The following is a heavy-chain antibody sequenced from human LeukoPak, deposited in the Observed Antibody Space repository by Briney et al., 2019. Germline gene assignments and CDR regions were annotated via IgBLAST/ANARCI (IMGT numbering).Heavy chain of an antibody. Sequence: PGGSLRLSCAASGFTFSSYAMSWVRQAPGKGLEWVSGISGGGSGTYYADSVKGRFTISRDNSKNTLYLQMNSLRAEDTAVYYCAKVQSTSWQNGFWGQGTLVTVSS. CDR3: AKVQSTSWQNGF. V-gene: IGHV3-23*01. D-gene: IGHD6-13*01. CDR2: ISGGGSGT. CDR1: GFTFSSYA. J-gene: IGHJ4*02.